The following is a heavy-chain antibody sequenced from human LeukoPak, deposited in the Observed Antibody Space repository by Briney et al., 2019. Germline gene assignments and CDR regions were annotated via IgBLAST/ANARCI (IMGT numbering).Heavy chain of an antibody. D-gene: IGHD2-2*01. Sequence: SETLSLTCAVYGGSFSGDYWSWIRQPPGKGLEWIGEINHSGSTNYNPSLKSRVTISVDTPKNQFSLKLSSVTAADTAVYYCARSYAHDYWGQGTLVTVSS. V-gene: IGHV4-34*01. CDR1: GGSFSGDY. CDR3: ARSYAHDY. J-gene: IGHJ4*02. CDR2: INHSGST.